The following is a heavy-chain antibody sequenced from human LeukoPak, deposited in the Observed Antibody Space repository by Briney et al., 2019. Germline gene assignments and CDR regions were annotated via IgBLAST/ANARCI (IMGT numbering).Heavy chain of an antibody. CDR1: GGSISGYY. D-gene: IGHD6-19*01. Sequence: PSETLSLTCTVSGGSISGYYWSWIRQPPGKGLEWIGRMYTSGSTDYNPSLKSRVTISVDTSKNQFSLKLSSVTAADTAVYYCARVEATEAVAGFDYWGQGTLVTVSS. J-gene: IGHJ4*02. CDR2: MYTSGST. CDR3: ARVEATEAVAGFDY. V-gene: IGHV4-4*07.